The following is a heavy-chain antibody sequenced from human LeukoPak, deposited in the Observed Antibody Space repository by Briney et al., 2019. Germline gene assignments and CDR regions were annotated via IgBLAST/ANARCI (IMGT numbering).Heavy chain of an antibody. V-gene: IGHV4-59*01. CDR3: ARDYRDNDAFDI. D-gene: IGHD1-26*01. J-gene: IGHJ3*02. CDR1: GGSISSYY. CDR2: IYYSGST. Sequence: SETLSLTCTVSGGSISSYYWSWIRQPPGKGLEWIGYIYYSGSTNYNPSLKSRVTISVDTSKNQFSLKLSSVTAADTAVYYCARDYRDNDAFDIWGQGTMVTVSS.